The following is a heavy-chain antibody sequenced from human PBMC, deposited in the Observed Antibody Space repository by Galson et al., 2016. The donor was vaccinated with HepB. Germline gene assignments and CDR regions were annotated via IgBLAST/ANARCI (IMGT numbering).Heavy chain of an antibody. Sequence: SLRLSCAASGITFNYAWMTWVRQAPGKGLEWVGRIKSNIEGGATDSAAAMKGRFIISRDDSKNTVYLQMNGLKIEDTAVYYCTTGHFGFAYWGKGALVTVS. J-gene: IGHJ4*01. D-gene: IGHD3-16*01. CDR1: GITFNYAW. V-gene: IGHV3-15*01. CDR2: IKSNIEGGAT. CDR3: TTGHFGFAY.